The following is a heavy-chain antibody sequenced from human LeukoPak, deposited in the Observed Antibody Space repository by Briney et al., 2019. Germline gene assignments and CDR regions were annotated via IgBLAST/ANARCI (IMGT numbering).Heavy chain of an antibody. Sequence: GRSLRLSCAASGFTFSSYGMHWVRQAPGKGLEWVAVIWYDGSNKYYADSVKGRFTISRDNSKNTLYLQMNSLRAEDTAVYYCARDSYSGSYYYFDYWGQGTLVTVSS. CDR3: ARDSYSGSYYYFDY. V-gene: IGHV3-33*01. J-gene: IGHJ4*02. CDR1: GFTFSSYG. CDR2: IWYDGSNK. D-gene: IGHD1-26*01.